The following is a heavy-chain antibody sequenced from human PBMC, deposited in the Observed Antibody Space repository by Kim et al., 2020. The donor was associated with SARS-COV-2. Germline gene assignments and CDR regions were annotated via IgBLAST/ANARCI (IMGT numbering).Heavy chain of an antibody. CDR3: AREDYDGRVDY. CDR2: T. V-gene: IGHV4-61*03. Sequence: TNYTPSLVSRVTISVDRSKNHFSLDLTSVTAADTAVYFCAREDYDGRVDYWGQGTLVTVSS. J-gene: IGHJ4*02. D-gene: IGHD3-22*01.